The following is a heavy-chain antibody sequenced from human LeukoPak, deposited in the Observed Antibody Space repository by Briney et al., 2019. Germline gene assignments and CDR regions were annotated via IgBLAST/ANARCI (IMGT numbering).Heavy chain of an antibody. J-gene: IGHJ5*02. V-gene: IGHV4-61*05. CDR3: AGHYYDSSGYYHINWFDP. Sequence: SETLSLTCTASGGSISSSSYYWSWIRQPPGKGLEWIGYIYYSGSTNYNPSLKSRVTISVDTSKNQFSLKLSSVTAADTAVYYCAGHYYDSSGYYHINWFDPWGQGTLVTVSS. D-gene: IGHD3-22*01. CDR1: GGSISSSSYY. CDR2: IYYSGST.